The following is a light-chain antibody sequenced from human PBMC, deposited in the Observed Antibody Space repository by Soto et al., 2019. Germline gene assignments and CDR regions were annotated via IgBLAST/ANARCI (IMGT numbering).Light chain of an antibody. Sequence: DIQMTQSPSSLSASVGARVTITCRASQSVSTSVNWYQQLGGKAPKLLIQHSSTLQSGVPSRFSGSGSGTYFTLTISSLQPEDCSTDYCQQTFNNRLSFGGGTKVEIK. J-gene: IGKJ4*01. V-gene: IGKV1-39*01. CDR3: QQTFNNRLS. CDR2: HSS. CDR1: QSVSTS.